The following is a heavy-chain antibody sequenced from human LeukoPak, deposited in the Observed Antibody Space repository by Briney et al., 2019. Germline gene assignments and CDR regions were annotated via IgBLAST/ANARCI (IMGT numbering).Heavy chain of an antibody. D-gene: IGHD3-16*01. CDR1: GFTFSSYN. V-gene: IGHV3-21*01. Sequence: GGSLRLSCAASGFTFSSYNMNWVRQAPGKGLERVSSITSTGSYTFYADSVKGRFTISRDNAKNSLYLQMNSLRAEDTAVYYCARVGAATYAFDIWGQGTMVTVSS. J-gene: IGHJ3*02. CDR3: ARVGAATYAFDI. CDR2: ITSTGSYT.